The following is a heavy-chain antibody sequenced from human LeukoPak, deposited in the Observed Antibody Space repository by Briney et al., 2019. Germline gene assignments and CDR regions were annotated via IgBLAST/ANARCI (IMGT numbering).Heavy chain of an antibody. CDR3: ARDGGSSTKEPTGGYHYYGMDV. V-gene: IGHV3-53*01. CDR2: INTGATT. Sequence: PGGSLRLSCAASGFSVSGNYMSWVRQAPGKGLEFVSLINTGATTYYADSVKGRFTISRDNSKNTLSLQLNSLRAEDTAVYYCARDGGSSTKEPTGGYHYYGMDVWGQGTTVTVSS. D-gene: IGHD1-1*01. CDR1: GFSVSGNY. J-gene: IGHJ6*02.